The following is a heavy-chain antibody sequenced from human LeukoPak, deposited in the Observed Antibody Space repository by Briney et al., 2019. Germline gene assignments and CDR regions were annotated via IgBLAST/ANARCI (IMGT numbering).Heavy chain of an antibody. J-gene: IGHJ5*02. Sequence: SETLSLTCTVSGGSISSYYWSWIRQPPGKGLEWIGYIYYSGSTNYNPSLKSRVTISVDTSKNQFSLKLSSVTAADTAVYYCAREASGSSGLNWFDPWGQGTLVTVSS. V-gene: IGHV4-59*01. D-gene: IGHD3-22*01. CDR3: AREASGSSGLNWFDP. CDR2: IYYSGST. CDR1: GGSISSYY.